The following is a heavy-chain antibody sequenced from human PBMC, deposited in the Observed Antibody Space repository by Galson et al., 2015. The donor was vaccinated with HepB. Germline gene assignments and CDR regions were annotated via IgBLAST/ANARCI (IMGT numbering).Heavy chain of an antibody. Sequence: SLRLSCAASGFTFSRYAMSWVRQAPGKGLEWVSGISGSGGRTDHADSVTGRFTISRDNSKNTLYLQMNSLRVEDTAVYYCAKAGIATPGASSYHIDAWGKGTTVTVSS. CDR3: AKAGIATPGASSYHIDA. V-gene: IGHV3-23*01. D-gene: IGHD6-13*01. CDR2: ISGSGGRT. J-gene: IGHJ6*03. CDR1: GFTFSRYA.